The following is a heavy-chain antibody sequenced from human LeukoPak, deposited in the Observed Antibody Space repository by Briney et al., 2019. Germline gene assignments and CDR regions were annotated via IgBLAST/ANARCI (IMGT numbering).Heavy chain of an antibody. Sequence: GGSLRLSCAASGFTFSNAWMSWVRQAPGKGLEWVGRIKSKTDGGTTDYAAFVKGRFTISRDDSKSTLYLQVNSLKTEDTAVYYCTTTYYYDSGNYPYYYYGMDVWGQGTTVTVSS. V-gene: IGHV3-15*01. CDR2: IKSKTDGGTT. CDR3: TTTYYYDSGNYPYYYYGMDV. J-gene: IGHJ6*02. D-gene: IGHD3-10*01. CDR1: GFTFSNAW.